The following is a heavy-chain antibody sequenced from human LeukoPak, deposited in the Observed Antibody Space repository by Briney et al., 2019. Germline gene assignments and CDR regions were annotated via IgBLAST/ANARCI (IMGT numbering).Heavy chain of an antibody. Sequence: GESLMISCRGSGSRFASYWIGWVRQLPGKGLEWMGIIYPDDSDTRYNPSFRGQVTISADKFVDTAYLQWNSLKASDTAMYYCARPIWIGDLFYYFDSWGQGTLVTVSS. D-gene: IGHD3-10*01. CDR1: GSRFASYW. CDR2: IYPDDSDT. V-gene: IGHV5-51*01. J-gene: IGHJ4*02. CDR3: ARPIWIGDLFYYFDS.